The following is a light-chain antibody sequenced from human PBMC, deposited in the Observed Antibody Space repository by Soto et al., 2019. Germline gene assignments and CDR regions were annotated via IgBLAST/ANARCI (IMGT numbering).Light chain of an antibody. CDR1: QGISSD. CDR3: QQFNSYPQAFT. CDR2: DAS. V-gene: IGKV1-13*02. J-gene: IGKJ3*01. Sequence: AIQLTQSPSSLSASVGDRVTITCRASQGISSDLAWYQQKPGKAPKLLIYDASSLESGVPSRFSGSGSGTDFTLTISSLQPEDFATYYCQQFNSYPQAFTFGPGTKVDIK.